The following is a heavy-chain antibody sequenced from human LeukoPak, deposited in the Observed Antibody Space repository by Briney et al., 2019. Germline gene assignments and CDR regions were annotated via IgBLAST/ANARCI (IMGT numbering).Heavy chain of an antibody. CDR1: GFTFSQCG. D-gene: IGHD3-10*01. Sequence: GESLKISCGASGFTFSQCGMQWVRQPPGKGLEWVAVIHNDETCEQYADSVKGRFTITKVNSQNILYLEINSLRGDDRAVHYCGKKGESFRGFLGGRGKGTPVTVS. J-gene: IGHJ6*03. CDR2: IHNDETCE. CDR3: GKKGESFRGFLGG. V-gene: IGHV3-30*02.